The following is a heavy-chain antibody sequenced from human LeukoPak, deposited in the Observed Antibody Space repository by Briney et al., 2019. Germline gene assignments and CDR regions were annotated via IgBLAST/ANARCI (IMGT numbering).Heavy chain of an antibody. D-gene: IGHD3-22*01. CDR3: ARGGHYYDSSGYFDY. CDR1: GGSFSGYY. Sequence: WETLSLTCAVYGGSFSGYYWSWIRQPPGKGLEWIGEINHSGSTNYNPSLKSRVTISVDTSKNQFSLKLSSVTAADTAVYYCARGGHYYDSSGYFDYWGQGTLVTVSS. V-gene: IGHV4-34*01. CDR2: INHSGST. J-gene: IGHJ4*02.